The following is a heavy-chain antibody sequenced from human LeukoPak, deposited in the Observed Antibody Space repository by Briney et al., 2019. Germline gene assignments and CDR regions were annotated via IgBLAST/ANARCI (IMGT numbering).Heavy chain of an antibody. CDR3: ARDALYCSSTSCSVKAVDC. D-gene: IGHD2-2*01. V-gene: IGHV4-4*07. Sequence: ETDSLTCTVSGGSISSYYWSWIRQPAGKGLEWIGRIYPSGSTNYNPSLKSRATISVDTSKNQFSLKLSSVTAADTAVYYCARDALYCSSTSCSVKAVDCWGQGRLVTVSS. J-gene: IGHJ4*01. CDR1: GGSISSYY. CDR2: IYPSGST.